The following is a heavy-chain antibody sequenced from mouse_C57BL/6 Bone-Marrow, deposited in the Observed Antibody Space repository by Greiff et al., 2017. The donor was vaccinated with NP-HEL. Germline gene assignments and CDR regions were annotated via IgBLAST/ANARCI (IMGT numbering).Heavy chain of an antibody. V-gene: IGHV5-15*01. J-gene: IGHJ3*01. CDR3: ARQQRRLERAWFAY. D-gene: IGHD3-2*02. CDR2: ISNLAYSI. Sequence: EVQLVESGGGLVQPGGSLKLSCAASGFTFSDYGMAWVRQAPRKGPEWVAFISNLAYSIYYADTATGRFTISRENAKNTLYLEMSSLRSEDTAMYYCARQQRRLERAWFAYWGQGTLVTVSA. CDR1: GFTFSDYG.